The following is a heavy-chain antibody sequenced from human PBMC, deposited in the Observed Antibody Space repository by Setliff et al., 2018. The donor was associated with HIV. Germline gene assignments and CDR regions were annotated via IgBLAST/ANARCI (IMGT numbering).Heavy chain of an antibody. CDR1: GGSISSYY. CDR3: ARGYSSSWYDS. Sequence: PSETLSLTCTVSGGSISSYYWSWIRQPPGKGPECIGYIYYSGSAYYSPSLKSRVIISVDTSKNQFSLNLTSVTAADTAVYYCARGYSSSWYDSWGQGTLVTVS. V-gene: IGHV4-59*04. J-gene: IGHJ5*01. CDR2: IYYSGSA. D-gene: IGHD6-13*01.